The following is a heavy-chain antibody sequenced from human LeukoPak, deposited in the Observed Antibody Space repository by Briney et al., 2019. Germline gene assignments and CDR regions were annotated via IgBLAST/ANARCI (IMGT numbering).Heavy chain of an antibody. D-gene: IGHD6-13*01. V-gene: IGHV3-21*01. CDR2: ISSSSSYI. J-gene: IGHJ3*02. CDR1: GFTFSSYS. CDR3: ARDRGVGIGAFDI. Sequence: GGSLRLSCAASGFTFSSYSMNWVRQAPGKGLEWVSSISSSSSYIYYADSVKGRFTISRDNAKNPLYLHMNSLRAEDTAVYYCARDRGVGIGAFDIWGQGTMVTVSS.